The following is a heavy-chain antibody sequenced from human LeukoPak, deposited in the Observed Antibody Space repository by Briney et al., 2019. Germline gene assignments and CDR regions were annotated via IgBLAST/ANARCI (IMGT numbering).Heavy chain of an antibody. CDR1: GGTFSSYA. D-gene: IGHD6-19*01. J-gene: IGHJ6*03. Sequence: GASVKVSCKASGGTFSSYAISWVRQAPGQGLEWMGGIIPIFGTANYAQKFQGRVTITADKSTSTAYMELSSLRSEDTAVYYCARVSEPRSGWTPDYYYYYYMDVWGRGTTVTVSS. V-gene: IGHV1-69*06. CDR2: IIPIFGTA. CDR3: ARVSEPRSGWTPDYYYYYYMDV.